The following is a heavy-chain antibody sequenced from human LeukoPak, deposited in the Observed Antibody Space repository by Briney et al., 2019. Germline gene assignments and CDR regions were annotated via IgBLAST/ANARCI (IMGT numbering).Heavy chain of an antibody. CDR2: VYYSGST. CDR1: GGSISSSSYY. CDR3: ARQAGWDYYDSSGYRYWFDP. V-gene: IGHV4-39*01. J-gene: IGHJ5*02. D-gene: IGHD3-22*01. Sequence: SETLSLTCTVSGGSISSSSYYWGWIRQPPGKGLEWIGCVYYSGSTYYNPSLKSLVTISVDTSKNQFSLKLSSVTAADTAVYYCARQAGWDYYDSSGYRYWFDPWGQGTLVTVSS.